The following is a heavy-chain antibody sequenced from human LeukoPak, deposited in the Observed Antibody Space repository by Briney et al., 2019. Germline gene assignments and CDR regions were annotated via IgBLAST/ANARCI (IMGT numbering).Heavy chain of an antibody. CDR2: MHYSGST. D-gene: IGHD2-15*01. J-gene: IGHJ6*03. CDR3: ARDHWCSGGSCYSGYYYYYMDV. V-gene: IGHV4-39*07. Sequence: SETLSLTCSVSGGSITKNGYYWGWIRQSPETGLEWIGSMHYSGSTYYNPSLNSRVTISVDTSKNQFSLKLTSVTAADTAVYYCARDHWCSGGSCYSGYYYYYMDVWGKGTTVTVSS. CDR1: GGSITKNGYY.